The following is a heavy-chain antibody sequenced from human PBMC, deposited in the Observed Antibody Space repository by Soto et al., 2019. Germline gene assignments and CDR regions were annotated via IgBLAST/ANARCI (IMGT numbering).Heavy chain of an antibody. CDR2: IFYSGTT. J-gene: IGHJ4*02. Sequence: NPSDTLSLTCTVSGASISDYYWSWIRHPPGKGLEWIGYIFYSGTTDYNPSLKSRVTISEDKTKNQFSLSLNSVTPADTAVYYCARSGRQYYHFWDGFLFDYWGQGIVVTVS. D-gene: IGHD3-3*01. CDR1: GASISDYY. V-gene: IGHV4-59*07. CDR3: ARSGRQYYHFWDGFLFDY.